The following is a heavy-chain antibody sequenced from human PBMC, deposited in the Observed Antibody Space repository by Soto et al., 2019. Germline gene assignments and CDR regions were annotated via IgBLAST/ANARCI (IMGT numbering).Heavy chain of an antibody. CDR1: GHNFAGYW. V-gene: IGHV5-51*01. J-gene: IGHJ4*02. CDR3: ARGGVSTRTFDY. D-gene: IGHD3-3*01. Sequence: GESLKISCKGSGHNFAGYWIAWVRQMPGKGLELMGIIYPSDSDTRYRPSFQGQVTISADKSISSAYLQWSSLRASDTAMYCCARGGVSTRTFDYWGQGTPVTVSS. CDR2: IYPSDSDT.